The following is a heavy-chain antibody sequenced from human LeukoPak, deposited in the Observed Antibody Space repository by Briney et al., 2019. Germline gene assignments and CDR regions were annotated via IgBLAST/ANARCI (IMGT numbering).Heavy chain of an antibody. CDR2: INPSGGST. J-gene: IGHJ4*02. V-gene: IGHV1-46*01. CDR1: GYTFTSYY. CDR3: AREMYYYDSSGYYPSDY. Sequence: GASVKVSCKASGYTFTSYYMHSVRQAPGQGLEWMGIINPSGGSTSYAQKFQGRVTMTRDTSISTAYMELSRLRSDDTAVYYCAREMYYYDSSGYYPSDYWGQGTLVTVSS. D-gene: IGHD3-22*01.